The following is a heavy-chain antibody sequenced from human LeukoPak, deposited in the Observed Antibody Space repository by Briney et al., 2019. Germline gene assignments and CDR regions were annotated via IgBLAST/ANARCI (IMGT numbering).Heavy chain of an antibody. CDR1: GFTLSSYW. Sequence: PGASVRLSCAASGFTLSSYWMHWVRQAPGKGLVWVSRINTDGSTTNYADSVKGRFTISRDNAKNTLYLQMNSLRGEDTAVYYCARDRQYGMDVWGQGTTVTVSS. CDR3: ARDRQYGMDV. V-gene: IGHV3-74*01. CDR2: INTDGSTT. J-gene: IGHJ6*02.